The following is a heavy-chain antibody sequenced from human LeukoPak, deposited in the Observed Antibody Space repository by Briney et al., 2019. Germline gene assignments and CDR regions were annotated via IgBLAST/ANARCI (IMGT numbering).Heavy chain of an antibody. Sequence: GRSLRLSCAASGFTFSSYGMHWVRQAPGKGLEWVAVIWYDGSKKYYADSVKGRFTISRDNSKNTLYLQMNSLRAEDTAVYYCARDGSGSFDYWGQGTLVTVSS. CDR3: ARDGSGSFDY. V-gene: IGHV3-33*01. D-gene: IGHD3-10*01. CDR2: IWYDGSKK. CDR1: GFTFSSYG. J-gene: IGHJ4*02.